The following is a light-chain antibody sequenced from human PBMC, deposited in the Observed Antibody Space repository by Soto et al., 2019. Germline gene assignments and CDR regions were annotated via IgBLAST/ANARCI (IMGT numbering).Light chain of an antibody. CDR2: EVT. Sequence: QSALTQPASVSGSPGQSITIYCTETSSDVGGYNYVSWYQQHPGKAPKLLIHEVTTRPSGVSNRFSGSKSGNTASLTISGLQAEDEADYYCNSYRSMSTLVFGTGTKVTVL. CDR3: NSYRSMSTLV. CDR1: SSDVGGYNY. V-gene: IGLV2-14*01. J-gene: IGLJ1*01.